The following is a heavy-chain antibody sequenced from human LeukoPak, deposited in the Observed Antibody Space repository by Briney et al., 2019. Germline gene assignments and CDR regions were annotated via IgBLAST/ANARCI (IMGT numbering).Heavy chain of an antibody. V-gene: IGHV1-46*01. J-gene: IGHJ5*02. CDR1: GYTFTSYY. CDR3: ARGYYDYVWGSYPQPGWFDP. Sequence: GASVKVSCKASGYTFTSYYMHWVRQAPGQGLEWMGIINPSGGSTSYAQKFQGRVTMTRDTSTSTVYMELSSLRSEDTAVFYCARGYYDYVWGSYPQPGWFDPWGQGTLVTVSS. D-gene: IGHD3-16*02. CDR2: INPSGGST.